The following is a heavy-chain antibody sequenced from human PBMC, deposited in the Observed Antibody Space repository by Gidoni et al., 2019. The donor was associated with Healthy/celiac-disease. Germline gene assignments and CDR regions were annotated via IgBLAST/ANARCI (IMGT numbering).Heavy chain of an antibody. CDR3: ARGSSSWYDRDAFDI. CDR1: GYTFTGYY. V-gene: IGHV1-2*05. Sequence: QVQLVPSGAEVKKPGASVKVSCTASGYTFTGYYMHWVRQAPGQGLEWMGRINPNSGGTNYAQKFQGRVTMTRDTSISTAYMELSRLRSDDTVVYYCARGSSSWYDRDAFDIWGQGTMVTVSS. D-gene: IGHD6-13*01. CDR2: INPNSGGT. J-gene: IGHJ3*02.